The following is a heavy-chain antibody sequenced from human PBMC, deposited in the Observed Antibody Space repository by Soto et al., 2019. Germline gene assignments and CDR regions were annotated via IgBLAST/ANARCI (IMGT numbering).Heavy chain of an antibody. CDR2: INAGNGNT. J-gene: IGHJ5*02. D-gene: IGHD2-15*01. Sequence: QVQLVQSGAEVKKPGASVKVSCKASGYTFTSYAMHWVRQAPGQRLEWMGWINAGNGNTKYSQKFQGRVTITRDTSASKAYMELSSLRSEDTAVYYCAKGVVAATRGLWGFDPWGQGTLVTVSS. CDR1: GYTFTSYA. V-gene: IGHV1-3*01. CDR3: AKGVVAATRGLWGFDP.